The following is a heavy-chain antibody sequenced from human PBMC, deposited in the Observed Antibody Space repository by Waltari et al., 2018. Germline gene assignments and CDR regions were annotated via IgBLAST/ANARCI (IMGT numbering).Heavy chain of an antibody. Sequence: EVQLVESGGGLVQPGGSLRLSCAASGFTFSSYWMHWVRQAPGKGLVLVSRINSDGSSTSYADSVKGRFTISRENAKNTLYLQMNSLRAEDTAVYYCARGNWGLYYFDYWGQGTLVTVSS. J-gene: IGHJ4*02. CDR3: ARGNWGLYYFDY. CDR1: GFTFSSYW. V-gene: IGHV3-74*01. CDR2: INSDGSST. D-gene: IGHD7-27*01.